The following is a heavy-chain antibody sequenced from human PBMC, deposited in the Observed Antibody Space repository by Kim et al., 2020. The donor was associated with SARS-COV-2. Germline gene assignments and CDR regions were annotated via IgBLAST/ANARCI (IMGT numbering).Heavy chain of an antibody. V-gene: IGHV4-34*01. CDR2: INHSGST. J-gene: IGHJ4*02. Sequence: SETLSLTCAVYGGSFSGYYWSWIRQPPGKGLEWIGEINHSGSTNYNPSLKSRVTISVDTSNNQFSLKLSSVTAADTAVYYCAREAYSSSSYWGQGTLVTVSS. CDR3: AREAYSSSSY. CDR1: GGSFSGYY. D-gene: IGHD6-13*01.